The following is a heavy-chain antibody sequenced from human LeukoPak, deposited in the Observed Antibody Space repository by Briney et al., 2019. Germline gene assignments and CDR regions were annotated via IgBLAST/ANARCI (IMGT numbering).Heavy chain of an antibody. CDR3: ARSYSRSWAGFGY. CDR1: GYSFTSYW. D-gene: IGHD1-26*01. CDR2: IYPGDSDT. J-gene: IGHJ4*02. V-gene: IGHV5-51*01. Sequence: GESLKISCKGSGYSFTSYWIGWVRQMPGKGREWMGIIYPGDSDTTYSPSFQGQVTISADKSISTAYLQWSSLKASDTAMYDCARSYSRSWAGFGYWGQGTLVTVSS.